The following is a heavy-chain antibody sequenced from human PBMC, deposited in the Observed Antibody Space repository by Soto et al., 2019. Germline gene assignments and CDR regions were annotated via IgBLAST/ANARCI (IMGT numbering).Heavy chain of an antibody. D-gene: IGHD3-22*01. CDR2: IVVGSGNT. CDR1: GFTRSP. J-gene: IGHJ3*02. Sequence: QMQLVQSGPEVKRPGTSVKVSCKASGFTRSPMQWVRQARGQRLEWIGWIVVGSGNTNYAQKFQERVTITRDMSTSTAYMELSSLRSEDTAVYYCAKQSGNYSDAFDIWGQGTMVTVSS. V-gene: IGHV1-58*02. CDR3: AKQSGNYSDAFDI.